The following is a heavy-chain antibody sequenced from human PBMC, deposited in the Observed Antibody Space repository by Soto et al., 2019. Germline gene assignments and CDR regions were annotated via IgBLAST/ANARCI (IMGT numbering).Heavy chain of an antibody. CDR3: VRENYYYGMDV. CDR2: IKSGGNT. Sequence: EVQLVESGGGLVQPGGSLRLSCAASGFTVSTDWMYWVRQAPGKGLEWVSLIKSGGNTYYADPVEGRFTISRDNSKNTVYLQMNSLRAEDTAVYYCVRENYYYGMDVWGQGTTVTVSS. J-gene: IGHJ6*02. V-gene: IGHV3-66*01. CDR1: GFTVSTDW.